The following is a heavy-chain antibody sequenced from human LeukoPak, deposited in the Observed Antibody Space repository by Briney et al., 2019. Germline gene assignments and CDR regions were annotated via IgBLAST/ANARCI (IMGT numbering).Heavy chain of an antibody. J-gene: IGHJ6*02. CDR1: GYTFTSYG. V-gene: IGHV1-18*01. D-gene: IGHD6-13*01. CDR2: ISAYNGNT. Sequence: GASVKVSCKASGYTFTSYGISWVRQAPGQGLEWMGWISAYNGNTNYAQKLQGRVTMTTDTSTSTAYMELRSLRSDDTAVYYCARDMYSSSWLRGHYYYGMDVWGQGTTVTVSS. CDR3: ARDMYSSSWLRGHYYYGMDV.